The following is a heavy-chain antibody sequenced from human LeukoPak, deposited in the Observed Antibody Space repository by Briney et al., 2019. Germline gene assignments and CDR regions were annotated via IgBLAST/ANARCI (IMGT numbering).Heavy chain of an antibody. V-gene: IGHV4-39*01. CDR3: ARGDSYVQIDY. CDR1: GGSISSRSYY. D-gene: IGHD2-21*02. Sequence: SETLSLTCTVSGGSISSRSYYWGWIRQPPGKGLEWIGSMYYSGSTNYSPTLKSRVTISVDTSKNQFSLKLSSVTAADTAVYYCARGDSYVQIDYWGQGTLVTVSS. CDR2: MYYSGST. J-gene: IGHJ4*02.